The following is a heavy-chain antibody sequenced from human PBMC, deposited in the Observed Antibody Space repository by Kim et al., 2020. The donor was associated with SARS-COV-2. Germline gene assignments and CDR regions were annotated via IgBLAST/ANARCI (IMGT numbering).Heavy chain of an antibody. Sequence: GGSLRLSCAASGFTVSSNYMSWVRQAPGKGLEWVSVIYSGGSTYYADSVKGRFTISRDNSKNTLYLQMNSLRAEDTAVYYCARLPSYYGSGNPRLLDYWGQGTLVTVSS. V-gene: IGHV3-53*01. D-gene: IGHD3-10*01. CDR3: ARLPSYYGSGNPRLLDY. J-gene: IGHJ4*02. CDR2: IYSGGST. CDR1: GFTVSSNY.